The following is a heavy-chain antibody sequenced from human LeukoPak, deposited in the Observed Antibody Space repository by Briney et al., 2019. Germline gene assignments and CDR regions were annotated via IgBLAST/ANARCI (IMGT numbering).Heavy chain of an antibody. CDR2: IYYSGST. J-gene: IGHJ4*02. CDR1: GGSISSYY. D-gene: IGHD3-3*01. V-gene: IGHV4-59*01. Sequence: SETLSLTCTVSGGSISSYYWSWIRQPPGKGLEWIGYIYYSGSTNYNPSLKSRVTISVDTSKNQFSLKLSSVTAADTAVYYCARGTYDFWIWGQGTLVTVSS. CDR3: ARGTYDFWI.